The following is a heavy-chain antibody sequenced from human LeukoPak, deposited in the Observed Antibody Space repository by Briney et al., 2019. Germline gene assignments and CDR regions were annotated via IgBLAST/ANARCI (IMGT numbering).Heavy chain of an antibody. CDR2: IIPIFGTA. J-gene: IGHJ5*02. CDR1: GGTFSSYG. CDR3: ARDKGIAAAGTT. Sequence: SVKVSCKASGGTFSSYGISWVRQAPGQGLEWMGGIIPIFGTANYAQKFQGRVTITADESTSTAYMELSSLRSEDTAVYYCARDKGIAAAGTTWGQGTLVTVSS. V-gene: IGHV1-69*13. D-gene: IGHD6-13*01.